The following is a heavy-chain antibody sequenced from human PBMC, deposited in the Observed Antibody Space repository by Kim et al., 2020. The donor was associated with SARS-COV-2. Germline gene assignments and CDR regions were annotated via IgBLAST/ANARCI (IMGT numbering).Heavy chain of an antibody. V-gene: IGHV3-7*03. D-gene: IGHD6-19*01. J-gene: IGHJ6*02. CDR1: GFTFSSYW. CDR3: AIDTRGQWLVQYYYYGMDV. Sequence: GGSLRLSCAASGFTFSSYWMSWVRQAPGKGLEWVANIKQDGSEKYYVDSVKGRFTISRDNAKNSLYLQMNSLRAEDTAVYYCAIDTRGQWLVQYYYYGMDVWGQGTTVTVSS. CDR2: IKQDGSEK.